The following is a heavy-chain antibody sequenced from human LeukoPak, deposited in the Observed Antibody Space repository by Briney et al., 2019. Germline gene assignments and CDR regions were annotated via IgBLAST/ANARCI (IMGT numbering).Heavy chain of an antibody. J-gene: IGHJ4*02. CDR3: ASSFSDDFWSGHF. V-gene: IGHV3-7*01. D-gene: IGHD3-3*01. Sequence: GGSLRLSCAASRITFTYWMSWVRQAPGKGLEWVANIKQDGSEKYYVDSVKGRFTISRDNAKKSLFLQMNSLRAQDTAVYYCASSFSDDFWSGHFWGQGTLVTVSS. CDR1: RITFTYW. CDR2: IKQDGSEK.